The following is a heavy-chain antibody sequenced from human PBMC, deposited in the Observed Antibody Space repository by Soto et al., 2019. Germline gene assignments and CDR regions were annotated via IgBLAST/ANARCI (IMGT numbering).Heavy chain of an antibody. CDR2: ISSSSSTI. CDR3: ARGGFLAAAGIPWFDP. J-gene: IGHJ5*02. Sequence: EVQLVESGGGLVQPGGSLRLSCAASGFTFSSYSMNWVRQAPGKGLEWVSYISSSSSTIYYADSVKGRFTISRDNAKNSLYLQMNSLRAEDTAVYYCARGGFLAAAGIPWFDPWGQGTLVTVSS. CDR1: GFTFSSYS. D-gene: IGHD6-13*01. V-gene: IGHV3-48*01.